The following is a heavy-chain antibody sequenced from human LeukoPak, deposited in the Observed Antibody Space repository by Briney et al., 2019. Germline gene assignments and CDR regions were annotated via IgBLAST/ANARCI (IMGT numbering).Heavy chain of an antibody. D-gene: IGHD5-18*01. J-gene: IGHJ4*02. Sequence: GGSLRFSCVASGFTFDAYAMPWFRRSPGKGLEWVSLISWDGGSTYYVDSVKGRFTISRYNSKNSLYLQMNSLRAEDTPLNYCAKDMAWRANSYALSPFDYWSQGTLVTVSS. CDR3: AKDMAWRANSYALSPFDY. V-gene: IGHV3-43D*04. CDR1: GFTFDAYA. CDR2: ISWDGGST.